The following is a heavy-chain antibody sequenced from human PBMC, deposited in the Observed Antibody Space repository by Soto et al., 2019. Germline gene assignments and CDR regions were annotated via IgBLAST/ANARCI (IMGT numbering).Heavy chain of an antibody. CDR2: IYSTGTTSGST. Sequence: SETLSLTCTVSGASISTYYWSWIRQPAGKGLEWIGRIYSTGTTSGSTNYNPSLKSRVTMSLDTSKNQFSLKLSSVTAADTAVYFCARDRNYYDTRDFYYKFDYWGQGTLVTVSS. CDR1: GASISTYY. V-gene: IGHV4-4*07. J-gene: IGHJ4*02. CDR3: ARDRNYYDTRDFYYKFDY. D-gene: IGHD3-22*01.